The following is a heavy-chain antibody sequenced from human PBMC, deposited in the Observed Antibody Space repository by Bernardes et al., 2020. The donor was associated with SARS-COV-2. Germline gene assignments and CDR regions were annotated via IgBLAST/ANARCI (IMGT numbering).Heavy chain of an antibody. CDR1: GFIFSNYS. V-gene: IGHV3-74*01. D-gene: IGHD6-19*01. J-gene: IGHJ2*01. CDR2: ISDTGATT. CDR3: AKRAVSGNNWYFDL. Sequence: GGSLRLSCAASGFIFSNYSISWVRQVPGKGLVWVSRISDTGATTTYADSVKGRFTISRDKAKNTMSLQMNSLRAEDTAVYYCAKRAVSGNNWYFDLWGRGTLVTVSS.